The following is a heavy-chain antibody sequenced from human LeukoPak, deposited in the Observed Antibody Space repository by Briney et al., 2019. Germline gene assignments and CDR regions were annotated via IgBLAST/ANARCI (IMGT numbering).Heavy chain of an antibody. D-gene: IGHD2-15*01. V-gene: IGHV4-38-2*02. CDR1: GYSINSAYY. Sequence: KPSETLSLTCTVSGYSINSAYYWGWIRQPPGKGLEWIGTFYHSGSTYYNPSLKSRVTISVDTSKNQFSLKLSSVTAADTAVYYCASEAYCSGGTCFVYWGQGTLITVSS. CDR3: ASEAYCSGGTCFVY. CDR2: FYHSGST. J-gene: IGHJ4*02.